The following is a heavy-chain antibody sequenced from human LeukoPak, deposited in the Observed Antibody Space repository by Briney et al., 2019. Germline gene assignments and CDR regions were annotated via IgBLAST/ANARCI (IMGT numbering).Heavy chain of an antibody. D-gene: IGHD3-10*01. CDR2: INSDGSST. Sequence: PGGSLRLSCAASGFTFSSYWMHWVRQAPGKGLGWVSRINSDGSSTSYADSVKGRFTISRDNAKNTLYLQMNSLRAEDTAVYYCVELTSMVEHYWGQGTLVTVSS. J-gene: IGHJ4*02. CDR1: GFTFSSYW. CDR3: VELTSMVEHY. V-gene: IGHV3-74*01.